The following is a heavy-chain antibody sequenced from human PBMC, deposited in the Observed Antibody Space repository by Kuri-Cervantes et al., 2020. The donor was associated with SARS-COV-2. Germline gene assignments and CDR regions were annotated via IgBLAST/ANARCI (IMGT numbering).Heavy chain of an antibody. Sequence: ASVKVSCKASGYTFTSYGISWVRQAPGQGLEWMGWISAYNGNTNYAQKLQGRVTITRDTSASTAYMELSSLRSEDTAVYYCARLGGTNFDYWGQGTLVTVSS. CDR1: GYTFTSYG. D-gene: IGHD1-14*01. CDR3: ARLGGTNFDY. J-gene: IGHJ4*02. V-gene: IGHV1-18*01. CDR2: ISAYNGNT.